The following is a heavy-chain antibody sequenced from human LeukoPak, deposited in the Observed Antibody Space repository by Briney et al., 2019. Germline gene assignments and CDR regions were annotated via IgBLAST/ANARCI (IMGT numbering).Heavy chain of an antibody. V-gene: IGHV3-15*01. J-gene: IGHJ4*02. CDR2: IKRKTDGSTT. D-gene: IGHD3-10*01. CDR3: TSLGSFDY. CDR1: GFTFSNDW. Sequence: GGSLTLSCAASGFTFSNDWMSWVRQAPGKGLEWVGRIKRKTDGSTTDYAAPVKGRFTSSRDDSKNTLYLQMNSLKTEDTAVYYCTSLGSFDYWGQGTLVTVSS.